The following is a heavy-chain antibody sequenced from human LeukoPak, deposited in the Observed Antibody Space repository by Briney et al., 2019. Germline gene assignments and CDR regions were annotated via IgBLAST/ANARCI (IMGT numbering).Heavy chain of an antibody. CDR2: IYYSGST. J-gene: IGHJ2*01. Sequence: SETLSLTCTVSGGSISSSSYYWSWIRQPPGKGLEWIGYIYYSGSTYYNPSLKSRVTISVDTSKNQFSLKLSSVTAADTAVYYCARADYGAWYFDLWGRGTLVTVSS. CDR1: GGSISSSSYY. CDR3: ARADYGAWYFDL. V-gene: IGHV4-30-4*01. D-gene: IGHD4-17*01.